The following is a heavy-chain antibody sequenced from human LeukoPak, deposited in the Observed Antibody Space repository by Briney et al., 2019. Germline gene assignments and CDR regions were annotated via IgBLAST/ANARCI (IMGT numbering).Heavy chain of an antibody. V-gene: IGHV3-21*01. CDR1: GFTFSSYS. Sequence: GGSLRLSCAASGFTFSSYSMNWVRQAPGKGLEWVSSISSSSSYIYYADSVKGRFTISRDNAKNSLYLQMNSLRAEDTAVYYCARDIGDILTGGYDAFDIWGQGTMVTVSS. CDR2: ISSSSSYI. D-gene: IGHD3-9*01. J-gene: IGHJ3*02. CDR3: ARDIGDILTGGYDAFDI.